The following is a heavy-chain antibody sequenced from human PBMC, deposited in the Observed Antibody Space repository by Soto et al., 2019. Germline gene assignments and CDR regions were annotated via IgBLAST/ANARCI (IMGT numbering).Heavy chain of an antibody. D-gene: IGHD3-3*01. J-gene: IGHJ3*02. CDR3: ARGPTIFGVGVDAFDI. V-gene: IGHV3-23*01. Sequence: EVQVLESGGGLEQPGGSLRLSCAASGFTLSSYALSWVRQAPGKGLEWVSGISGSGDFTFDADSVRGRFTISRDNSMNTLYLQMNSLRVEDTAVYYCARGPTIFGVGVDAFDIWGQGTMATVSS. CDR2: ISGSGDFT. CDR1: GFTLSSYA.